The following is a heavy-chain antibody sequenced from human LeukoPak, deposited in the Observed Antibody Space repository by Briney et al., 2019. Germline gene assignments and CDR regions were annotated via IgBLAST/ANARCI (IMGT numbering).Heavy chain of an antibody. CDR3: ARDFDLEALVP. CDR1: GFTFSSYE. D-gene: IGHD5-18*01. Sequence: PGGSLRLSCAASGFTFSSYEMDWVRPAPGSGLEWVSYISSSGSTIYYADSVKGLFTISRDNAKNSLYLQMNSLRAEDTTVYYCARDFDLEALVPWGQGTLVTVSS. V-gene: IGHV3-48*03. J-gene: IGHJ5*02. CDR2: ISSSGSTI.